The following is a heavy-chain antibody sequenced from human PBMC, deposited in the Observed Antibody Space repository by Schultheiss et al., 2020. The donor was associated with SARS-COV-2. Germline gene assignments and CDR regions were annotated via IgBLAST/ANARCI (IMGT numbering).Heavy chain of an antibody. CDR3: ARDKRGYYGSGSYYQTYYYYGMDV. J-gene: IGHJ6*02. V-gene: IGHV4-59*06. CDR2: IYYSGST. Sequence: SETLSLTCTVSGVSISSYYWSWIRQHPGKGLEWIGYIYYSGSTYYNPSLKSRVTISVDTSKNQFSLNLSSVTAADTAVYYCARDKRGYYGSGSYYQTYYYYGMDVWGQGTTVTVSS. CDR1: GVSISSYY. D-gene: IGHD3-10*01.